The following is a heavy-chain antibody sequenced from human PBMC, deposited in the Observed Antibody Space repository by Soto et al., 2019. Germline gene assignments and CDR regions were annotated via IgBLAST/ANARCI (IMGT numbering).Heavy chain of an antibody. J-gene: IGHJ5*02. D-gene: IGHD3-9*01. Sequence: SETLSLTCTVSGGSISSYYWSWIRQPPGKGLEWIGYIYYSGSTNYNPSLKSRVTISVDTSKNQFSLKLSSVTAADTAVYYCARMKYYDILPGSINWFDPWGQGALVTVSS. V-gene: IGHV4-59*01. CDR1: GGSISSYY. CDR2: IYYSGST. CDR3: ARMKYYDILPGSINWFDP.